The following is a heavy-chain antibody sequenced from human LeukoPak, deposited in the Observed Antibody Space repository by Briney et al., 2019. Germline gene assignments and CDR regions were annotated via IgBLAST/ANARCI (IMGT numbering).Heavy chain of an antibody. V-gene: IGHV3-9*01. CDR3: AKDTGFYYDSSGYAPNFDY. J-gene: IGHJ4*02. CDR2: ISWNSGSI. CDR1: GFTFDDYA. Sequence: PGGSLRLSCAASGFTFDDYAMHWVRQAPGKGLEWVSGISWNSGSIGYADSVKGRFTISRDNAKNSLYLQMNSLRAEDTALYYCAKDTGFYYDSSGYAPNFDYWGQGTLVTVSS. D-gene: IGHD3-22*01.